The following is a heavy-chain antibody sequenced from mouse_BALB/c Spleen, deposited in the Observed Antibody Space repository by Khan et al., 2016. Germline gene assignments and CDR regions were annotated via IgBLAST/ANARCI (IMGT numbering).Heavy chain of an antibody. V-gene: IGHV14-3*02. CDR1: GFNIKDTY. D-gene: IGHD4-1*01. CDR2: IDPANGNT. J-gene: IGHJ2*01. CDR3: ARLTGTNY. Sequence: VQLKQSGAELVKPGASVKLSCTATGFNIKDTYMHWVKQRPEQGLEWIGRIDPANGNTKYDPKFQGKATITADTSSNTAYLQLSSLTSEDTDVYYCARLTGTNYWGQGTTLTVSS.